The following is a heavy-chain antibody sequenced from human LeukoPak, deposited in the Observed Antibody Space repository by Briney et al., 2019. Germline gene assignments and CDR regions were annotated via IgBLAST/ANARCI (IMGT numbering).Heavy chain of an antibody. CDR2: ITTTSTI. J-gene: IGHJ6*02. CDR3: ARSRNNALDV. D-gene: IGHD1/OR15-1a*01. V-gene: IGHV3-48*02. Sequence: GGSLRLSCAASGFXFSNYGINWVRQAPGKGLEWLSYITTTSTIYYADSMRGRFTISRDNAENSLYLQMNSLRDEDTAVYYCARSRNNALDVWGQGTTVTVSS. CDR1: GFXFSNYG.